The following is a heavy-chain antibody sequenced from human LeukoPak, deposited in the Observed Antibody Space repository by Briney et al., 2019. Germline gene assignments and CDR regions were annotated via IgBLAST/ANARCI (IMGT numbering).Heavy chain of an antibody. D-gene: IGHD2-21*02. Sequence: GRSLRLSCAASGFTFDDYAMHWVRQAPGKGLEWVSGISWNSGSIGYADSVKGRFTISRDNAKNSLYLQMNSLRAEDTALYYCAKVRVVVTAIDAFDIWGQGTMVTVSS. CDR3: AKVRVVVTAIDAFDI. J-gene: IGHJ3*02. CDR1: GFTFDDYA. V-gene: IGHV3-9*01. CDR2: ISWNSGSI.